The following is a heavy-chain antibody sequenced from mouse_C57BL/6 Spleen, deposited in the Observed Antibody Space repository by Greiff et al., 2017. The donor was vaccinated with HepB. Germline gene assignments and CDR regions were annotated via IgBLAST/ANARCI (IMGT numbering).Heavy chain of an antibody. CDR3: ARWGYGSSQFAY. D-gene: IGHD1-1*01. CDR2: INPGSGGT. J-gene: IGHJ3*01. CDR1: GYAFTNYL. Sequence: VQLQQSGAELVRPGTSVKVSCKASGYAFTNYLIEWVKQRPGQGLEWIGVINPGSGGTNYNEKFKGKATLTADKSSSTAYMQLSSLTSEDSAVYFWARWGYGSSQFAYWGQGTLVTVSA. V-gene: IGHV1-54*01.